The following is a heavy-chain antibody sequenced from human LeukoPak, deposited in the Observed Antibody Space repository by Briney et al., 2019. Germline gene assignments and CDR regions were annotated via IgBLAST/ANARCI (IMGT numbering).Heavy chain of an antibody. CDR1: GFTFSSYS. D-gene: IGHD2-2*02. J-gene: IGHJ4*02. CDR2: ISSSSSTI. CDR3: ARGGAIDTLDY. Sequence: GGSLRLSCAASGFTFSSYSMNWVREAPGKGLEWVSYISSSSSTIYYADSVKGRFTISRDNAKNSLYLQMNSLRAEDTAVYYCARGGAIDTLDYWGQGTLVTVSS. V-gene: IGHV3-48*04.